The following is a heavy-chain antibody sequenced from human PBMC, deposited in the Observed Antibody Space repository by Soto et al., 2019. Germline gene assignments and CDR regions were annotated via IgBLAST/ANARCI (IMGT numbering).Heavy chain of an antibody. CDR2: IYHSGST. CDR1: GYSISSGYS. CDR3: ARLGIAAAGTWLDY. D-gene: IGHD6-13*01. J-gene: IGHJ4*02. Sequence: PXETLSLTCAVSGYSISSGYSWDWIRQPPGKGLEWIGSIYHSGSTYYNPSLKSRVTISVDTSKNQFSLKLSSVTAADTAVYYCARLGIAAAGTWLDYWGQGTLVTVSS. V-gene: IGHV4-38-2*01.